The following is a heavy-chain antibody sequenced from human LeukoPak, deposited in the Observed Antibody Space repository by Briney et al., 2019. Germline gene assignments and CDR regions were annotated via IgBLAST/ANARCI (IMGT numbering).Heavy chain of an antibody. CDR1: GGSISSSSYY. CDR3: ARHSPAATYYYYYGMDV. J-gene: IGHJ6*02. V-gene: IGHV4-39*01. CDR2: IYYSGST. D-gene: IGHD2-2*01. Sequence: PSETLSLTCTVSGGSISSSSYYWGWIRQPPGKGLEWIGSIYYSGSTYYNPSLKSRVTISVDTSKNQFSLKLSSVTAADTAVYYCARHSPAATYYYYYGMDVWGQGTTVTVSS.